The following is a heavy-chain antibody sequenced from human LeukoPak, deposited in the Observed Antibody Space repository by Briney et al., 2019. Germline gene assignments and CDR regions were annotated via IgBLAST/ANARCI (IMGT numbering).Heavy chain of an antibody. CDR3: ARAPPKGPIVVANDY. D-gene: IGHD3-22*01. CDR1: GYTFTSYA. Sequence: ASVKVSCKASGYTFTSYAMNWVRQAPGQGLEWMGWINTNTWNPTYAQGFTGRFVFSLDTSVSTAYLQISSLKAEDTAVYYCARAPPKGPIVVANDYWGQGTLVTVSS. J-gene: IGHJ4*02. V-gene: IGHV7-4-1*02. CDR2: INTNTWNP.